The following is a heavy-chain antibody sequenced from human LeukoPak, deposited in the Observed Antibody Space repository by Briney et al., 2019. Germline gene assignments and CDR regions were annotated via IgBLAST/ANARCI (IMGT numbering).Heavy chain of an antibody. CDR2: IYYSGST. J-gene: IGHJ4*02. CDR1: GGSISSGGYY. Sequence: SETLSLTCTVSGGSISSGGYYWSWIRQHPGKGLEWIGYIYYSGSTYYNPSLKSRVTISVDTSKNQFSLKLSSVTAADTAVYYCARGGAAMANDYWGQGTLVTVSS. CDR3: ARGGAAMANDY. D-gene: IGHD5-18*01. V-gene: IGHV4-31*03.